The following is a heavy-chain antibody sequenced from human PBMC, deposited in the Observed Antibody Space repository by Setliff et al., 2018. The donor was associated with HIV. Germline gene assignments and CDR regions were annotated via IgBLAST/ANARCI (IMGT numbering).Heavy chain of an antibody. Sequence: SETLSLTCAVSGYSISSGYYWGWIRQPPGKGLEWIGSIFHSGSTYYNPSLKSRVTISVDTSKNQFSLKLSSVTAADTAVYYCARLRWLQLGGYYGMDVWGQGTTVTVSS. V-gene: IGHV4-38-2*01. CDR1: GYSISSGYY. CDR3: ARLRWLQLGGYYGMDV. CDR2: IFHSGST. D-gene: IGHD5-12*01. J-gene: IGHJ6*02.